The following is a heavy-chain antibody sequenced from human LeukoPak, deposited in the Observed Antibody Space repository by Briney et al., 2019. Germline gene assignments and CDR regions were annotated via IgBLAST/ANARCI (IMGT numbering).Heavy chain of an antibody. V-gene: IGHV3-30*18. Sequence: GGSLRLSCAASGFTFSSYGMHWVRQAPGKGLERVAVISYDGSNKYYADSVKGRFTISRDNSKNTLYLQMNSLRAEDTAVYYCAKDRTTVVTPFDYWGQGTLVTVSS. CDR2: ISYDGSNK. CDR3: AKDRTTVVTPFDY. D-gene: IGHD4-23*01. J-gene: IGHJ4*02. CDR1: GFTFSSYG.